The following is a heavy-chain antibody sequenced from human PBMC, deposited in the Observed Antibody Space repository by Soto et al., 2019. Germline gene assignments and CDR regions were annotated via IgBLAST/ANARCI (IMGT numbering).Heavy chain of an antibody. CDR1: GGTFSTYA. CDR2: IIPMFGTA. J-gene: IGHJ4*02. CDR3: ASGIQLWLRRINNGYSG. Sequence: QVQLVQSGAEVKKPESSVEVSCKAPGGTFSTYAISWVRQAPGQGLEWMGGIIPMFGTANYAQRFQDRVTITADESTTTVYMELSSLRSEDTAVYFCASGIQLWLRRINNGYSGWGQGTLVTVSS. D-gene: IGHD5-18*01. V-gene: IGHV1-69*12.